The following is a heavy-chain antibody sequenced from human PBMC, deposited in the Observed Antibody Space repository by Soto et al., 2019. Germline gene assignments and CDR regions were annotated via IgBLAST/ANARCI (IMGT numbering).Heavy chain of an antibody. CDR3: AREHSSGWYGYSYYGMDV. D-gene: IGHD6-19*01. CDR2: INPSGGST. J-gene: IGHJ6*02. CDR1: GYTFTSYY. Sequence: ASVKVSCKASGYTFTSYYMHWVPQAPGQGLEWMGIINPSGGSTSYAQKFQGRVTMTRDTSTSTVYMELSSLRSEDTAVYYCAREHSSGWYGYSYYGMDVWGQGTTVTVSS. V-gene: IGHV1-46*01.